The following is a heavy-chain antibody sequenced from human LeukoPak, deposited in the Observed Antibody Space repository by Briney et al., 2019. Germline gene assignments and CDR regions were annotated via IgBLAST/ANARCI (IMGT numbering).Heavy chain of an antibody. D-gene: IGHD2-21*02. CDR2: ISGSGGST. V-gene: IGHV3-23*01. J-gene: IGHJ4*02. CDR3: AKGGLVVVTATLLDY. CDR1: GFTFSSYA. Sequence: GGSLRLSCAASGFTFSSYAMSWVRQAPGKGLEWVSAISGSGGSTYYADSVKGRFTISRDNSKNTLYLQMNSLRAEDTAVYYCAKGGLVVVTATLLDYWAQGTLVTVCS.